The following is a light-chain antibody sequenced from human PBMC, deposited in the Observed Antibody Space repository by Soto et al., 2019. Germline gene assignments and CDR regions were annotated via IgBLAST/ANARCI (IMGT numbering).Light chain of an antibody. V-gene: IGKV1-39*01. J-gene: IGKJ4*01. CDR1: QTIGRY. Sequence: DIQMTQSPSSLSASGGDRVTITCRASQTIGRYLNWYQQQPGKAPKLLIYAGSNLQSGVPSRFSGSGSGTDFSLTISSLQPEDVATYYCQYLNSFPLTFGGGTKVELK. CDR2: AGS. CDR3: QYLNSFPLT.